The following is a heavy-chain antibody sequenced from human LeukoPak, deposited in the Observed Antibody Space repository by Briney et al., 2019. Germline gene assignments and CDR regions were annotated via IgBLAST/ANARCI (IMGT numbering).Heavy chain of an antibody. J-gene: IGHJ4*02. D-gene: IGHD3-10*01. CDR3: ARAGFRPGSYYNVGY. Sequence: KASETLSLTCTVSGGSISSSSYYWSWIRQPPGEGLEWIGEINHSGSTNYNPSLKSRVTISVDTSKNQFSLKLSSVTAADTAVYYCARAGFRPGSYYNVGYWGQGTLVTVSS. CDR1: GGSISSSSYY. V-gene: IGHV4-39*07. CDR2: INHSGST.